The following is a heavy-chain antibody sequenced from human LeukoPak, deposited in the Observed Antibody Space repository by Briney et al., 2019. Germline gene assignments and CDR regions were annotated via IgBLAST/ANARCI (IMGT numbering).Heavy chain of an antibody. D-gene: IGHD1-26*01. J-gene: IGHJ3*01. CDR3: ARKSGTRGAFDV. CDR2: IYDSRST. V-gene: IGHV4-61*02. CDR1: GGSISSGSYY. Sequence: SETLSLTCTVSGGSISSGSYYWSWIRQPAGKGLEWIGRIYDSRSTNYNPSLKSRVIISVDTSKNQFSLNLNSVTAADTAVYYCARKSGTRGAFDVWGQGTMVTVAS.